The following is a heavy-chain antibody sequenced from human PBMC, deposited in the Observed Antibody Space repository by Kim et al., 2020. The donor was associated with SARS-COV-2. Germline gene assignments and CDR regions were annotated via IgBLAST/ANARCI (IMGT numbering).Heavy chain of an antibody. CDR1: EFTVSSNY. CDR2: IYSDGTT. D-gene: IGHD3-10*01. Sequence: GGSLRLSCAASEFTVSSNYMSWVRQAPGKGLEWVSLIYSDGTTYYADSVKGRFTISRHNSENTLYLQMNSLRAEDTAMYYCARASPHVFPYYYGMDVWGQGTTVTVSS. V-gene: IGHV3-53*04. J-gene: IGHJ6*02. CDR3: ARASPHVFPYYYGMDV.